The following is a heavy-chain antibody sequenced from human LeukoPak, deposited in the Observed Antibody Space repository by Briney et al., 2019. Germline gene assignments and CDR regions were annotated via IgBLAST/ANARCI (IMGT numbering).Heavy chain of an antibody. J-gene: IGHJ4*02. D-gene: IGHD3-10*01. CDR2: ISYDGSNK. CDR3: AKDLNVLLWFGELLSFDY. V-gene: IGHV3-30*18. Sequence: GGSLRLSCAASGFTFSSYGMHWDRQAPGKGLEWVAVISYDGSNKYYADSVKGRFTISRDNSKNTLYLQMNSLRAEDTAVYYCAKDLNVLLWFGELLSFDYWGQGTLVTVSS. CDR1: GFTFSSYG.